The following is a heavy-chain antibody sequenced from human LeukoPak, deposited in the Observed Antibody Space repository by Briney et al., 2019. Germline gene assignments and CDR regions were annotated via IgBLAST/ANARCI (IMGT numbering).Heavy chain of an antibody. CDR2: INSDGSST. Sequence: GGSLRLSCAASGFTFRSYDMHWVRQAPGKGLVWVSRINSDGSSTSYADSVKGRFTISRDNAKNTLYLQMNSLRAEDTAVYYCAREDGYNTPNYWGQGTLVTVSS. CDR3: AREDGYNTPNY. CDR1: GFTFRSYD. V-gene: IGHV3-74*01. J-gene: IGHJ4*02. D-gene: IGHD5-24*01.